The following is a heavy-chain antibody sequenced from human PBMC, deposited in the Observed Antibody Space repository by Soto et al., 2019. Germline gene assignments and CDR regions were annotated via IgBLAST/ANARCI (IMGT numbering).Heavy chain of an antibody. CDR3: AKTGGASSSYGMDV. J-gene: IGHJ6*02. CDR2: ISDSGDTT. D-gene: IGHD6-6*01. CDR1: GFTFSTYD. V-gene: IGHV3-23*01. Sequence: DVQLLESGGGLLQPGGSLRLSCAASGFTFSTYDMSWVRQAPGKGLDWVSSISDSGDTTYYPDSVKGRFTISRDNSKKTLYLQMNSLRVEATAVYYCAKTGGASSSYGMDVWGQGTTVTVSS.